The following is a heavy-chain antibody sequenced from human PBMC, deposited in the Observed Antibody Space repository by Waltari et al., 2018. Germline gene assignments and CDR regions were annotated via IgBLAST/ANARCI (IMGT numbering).Heavy chain of an antibody. J-gene: IGHJ4*02. V-gene: IGHV3-30-3*01. CDR2: ISYDGSNK. CDR1: GFTFSSYA. Sequence: QVQLVESGGGVVQPGRSLRLSCAASGFTFSSYAMHWVRQAPGKGLEWVAVISYDGSNKYYADSVKGRFTISRDNSNNTLYLQMNSLRAEDTAVYYCARAPIAARPIGYYFDYWGQGTLVTVSS. CDR3: ARAPIAARPIGYYFDY. D-gene: IGHD6-6*01.